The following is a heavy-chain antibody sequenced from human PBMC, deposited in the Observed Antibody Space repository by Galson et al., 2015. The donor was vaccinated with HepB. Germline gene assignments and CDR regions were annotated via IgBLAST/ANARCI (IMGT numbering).Heavy chain of an antibody. CDR2: IWHDGGNK. D-gene: IGHD6-13*01. CDR1: GFTFSRNS. V-gene: IGHV3-33*01. Sequence: SLRLSCAASGFTFSRNSMHWVRQAPGKGLEWVAVIWHDGGNKYYADSVKGRFTISRDNSKNTVSLQMNSLREEDTAVYYCARSMQVVAAADHWGQGTLVTVPS. J-gene: IGHJ4*02. CDR3: ARSMQVVAAADH.